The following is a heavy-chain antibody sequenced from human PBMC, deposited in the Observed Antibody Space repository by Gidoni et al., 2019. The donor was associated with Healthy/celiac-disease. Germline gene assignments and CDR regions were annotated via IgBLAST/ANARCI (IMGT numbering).Heavy chain of an antibody. D-gene: IGHD6-19*01. CDR3: ARALGWLVPNYYMDV. J-gene: IGHJ6*03. Sequence: QVQLQESGPGLVKPSETLSLTCTVSGGSISSYYWSWIRQPPGKGLEWIGYIYYSGSTNYNPSLKSRVTISVDTSKNQFSLKLSSVTAADTAVYYCARALGWLVPNYYMDVWGKGTTVTVSS. CDR2: IYYSGST. CDR1: GGSISSYY. V-gene: IGHV4-59*01.